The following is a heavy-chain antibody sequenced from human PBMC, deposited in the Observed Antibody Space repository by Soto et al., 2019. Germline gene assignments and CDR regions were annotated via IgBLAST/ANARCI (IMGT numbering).Heavy chain of an antibody. CDR2: ITWNSGNI. CDR3: AKDIAAAGADRAIDY. CDR1: GFTFHDYA. V-gene: IGHV3-9*01. D-gene: IGHD6-25*01. J-gene: IGHJ4*02. Sequence: EVQVVESGGGLVQPGRSLRLSCAASGFTFHDYAMHWVRQAPGKGLEWVSGITWNSGNIGYADSVKGRFTISRDNAKNSLLLQMNSLRAEDTALYYCAKDIAAAGADRAIDYWGQGTLVTVSS.